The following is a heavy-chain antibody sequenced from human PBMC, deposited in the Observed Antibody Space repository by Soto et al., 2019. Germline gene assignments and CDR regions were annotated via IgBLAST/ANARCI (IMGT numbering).Heavy chain of an antibody. Sequence: PGGSLRLSCAASGFTFSSYAMSWVRQAPGKGLEWVSAISGSGGSTYYADSVKGRFTISRDNSKNTLYLQMNSLRAEDTAVYYCATAGRKDPFEVVITARYYMAVWGKGTTVTVSS. CDR3: ATAGRKDPFEVVITARYYMAV. CDR2: ISGSGGST. V-gene: IGHV3-23*01. D-gene: IGHD3-3*01. J-gene: IGHJ6*03. CDR1: GFTFSSYA.